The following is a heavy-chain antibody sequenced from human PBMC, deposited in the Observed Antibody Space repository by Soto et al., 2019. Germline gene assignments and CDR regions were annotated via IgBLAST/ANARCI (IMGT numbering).Heavy chain of an antibody. CDR3: VRDTPPTDY. CDR2: ISAYNTNT. V-gene: IGHV1-18*03. Sequence: QVQLVQSGAEVKKPGASVKVSCKTSGYTFTSYHISWVQQAPGQGLEWMGWISAYNTNTNYAQKFQGRVTMTTDTLTSTAYMDLRSLRSDDVAVYYCVRDTPPTDYWGQSFLVTVSS. J-gene: IGHJ4*02. CDR1: GYTFTSYH.